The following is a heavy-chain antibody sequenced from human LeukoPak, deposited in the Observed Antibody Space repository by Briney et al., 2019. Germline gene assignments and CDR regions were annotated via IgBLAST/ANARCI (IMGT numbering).Heavy chain of an antibody. CDR1: GGSFSGYY. J-gene: IGHJ5*02. V-gene: IGHV4-34*01. CDR3: ARGSRITIFGVVKNWFDL. D-gene: IGHD3-3*01. CDR2: INHSGST. Sequence: PSETLSLTCAVYGGSFSGYYWSWLRQPPGKGLEWIGEINHSGSTNYNPSLKSRVTISVDTSKNQFSLKLSSVTAADTAVYYCARGSRITIFGVVKNWFDLWGQGTLVTVSS.